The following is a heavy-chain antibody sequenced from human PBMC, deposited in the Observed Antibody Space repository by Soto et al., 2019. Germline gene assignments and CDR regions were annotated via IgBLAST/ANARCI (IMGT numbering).Heavy chain of an antibody. CDR1: GGTFSSYA. D-gene: IGHD2-2*01. CDR3: ARGGTYCSSTSCSPISAEEKWNDAWYYYYYGMDV. Sequence: GASVKVSCKASGGTFSSYAISRVRQAPGHGLEWMGGIIPIFGTANYAQKFQGRVTITADESTSTAYMELSSLRSEDTAVYYCARGGTYCSSTSCSPISAEEKWNDAWYYYYYGMDVWGQGTTVIVSS. CDR2: IIPIFGTA. V-gene: IGHV1-69*13. J-gene: IGHJ6*02.